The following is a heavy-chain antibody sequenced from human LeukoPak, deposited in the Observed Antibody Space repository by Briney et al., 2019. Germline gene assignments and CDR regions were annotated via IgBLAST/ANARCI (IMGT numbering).Heavy chain of an antibody. CDR1: GFKFSDHY. Sequence: PGGSLRLSCAASGFKFSDHYIDWVRQPPGKGLEWIGEINHSGDTNYNPSLKSRVTILVDTSRNQFSLKLTSVTAADTAVYHCARRGRGYSYGRPFDYWGLGTLVTVSS. D-gene: IGHD5-18*01. CDR3: ARRGRGYSYGRPFDY. CDR2: INHSGDT. V-gene: IGHV4-34*01. J-gene: IGHJ4*02.